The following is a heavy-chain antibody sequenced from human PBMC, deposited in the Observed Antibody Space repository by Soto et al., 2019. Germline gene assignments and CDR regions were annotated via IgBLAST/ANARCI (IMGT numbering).Heavy chain of an antibody. Sequence: GPGLVKPSETLSLTCTVSGGSISSSGYYWSWIRQNPGKGLEWIGYIHYSGNTYYNPSLKSRVTISVDTSKNQFSLRLSSVTAADTAVYYCAKSLTINADFDCWGQGTLVTVSS. J-gene: IGHJ4*02. CDR3: AKSLTINADFDC. CDR1: GGSISSSGYY. V-gene: IGHV4-31*03. CDR2: IHYSGNT. D-gene: IGHD3-9*01.